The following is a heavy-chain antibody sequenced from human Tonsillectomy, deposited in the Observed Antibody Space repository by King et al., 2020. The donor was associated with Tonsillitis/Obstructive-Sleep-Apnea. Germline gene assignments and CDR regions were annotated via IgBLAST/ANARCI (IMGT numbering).Heavy chain of an antibody. D-gene: IGHD6-19*01. CDR3: ARDFDPIAVAGPDY. J-gene: IGHJ4*02. Sequence: VQLVQSGGGVVQPGRSLRLSCAASGFTFSNYDMHWVRQVPGKGLEWVAVISYDGSNKYYADSVKGRFTISRDNSKNTLYLQMNSLRAEDTAVYYCARDFDPIAVAGPDYWGQGTLVTVSP. CDR2: ISYDGSNK. V-gene: IGHV3-30*03. CDR1: GFTFSNYD.